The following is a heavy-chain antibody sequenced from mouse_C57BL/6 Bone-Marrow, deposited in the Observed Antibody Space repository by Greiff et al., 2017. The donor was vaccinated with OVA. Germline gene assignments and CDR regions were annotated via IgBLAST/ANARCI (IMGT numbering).Heavy chain of an antibody. V-gene: IGHV1-19*01. CDR2: INPYNGGT. CDR3: ARSLLLRWFAY. J-gene: IGHJ3*01. D-gene: IGHD1-1*01. Sequence: VQLQQSGPVLVKPGASVKMSCMASGYTFTDYYMNWVKQSHGKSLEWIGVINPYNGGTSYNQKFKGKATLTVDKSSSTAYMELNSLTSEDSAVYYCARSLLLRWFAYWGQGTLVTVSA. CDR1: GYTFTDYY.